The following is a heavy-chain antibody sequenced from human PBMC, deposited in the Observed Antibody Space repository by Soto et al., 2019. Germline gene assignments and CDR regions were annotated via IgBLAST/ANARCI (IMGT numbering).Heavy chain of an antibody. V-gene: IGHV4-59*01. CDR3: ARGPGVSDY. CDR1: GGSISSYY. D-gene: IGHD2-8*01. J-gene: IGHJ4*02. CDR2: IYYSGST. Sequence: SETLSLTCTVSGGSISSYYWSWIRQPPGKGLEWIGYIYYSGSTNYNPSLKSRVTISVDTSKNQFSLKLSSVTAADTAVYYCARGPGVSDYWGQGTLVTVSS.